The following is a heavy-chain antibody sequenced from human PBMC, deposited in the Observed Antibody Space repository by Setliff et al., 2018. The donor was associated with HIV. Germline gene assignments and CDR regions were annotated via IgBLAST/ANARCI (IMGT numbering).Heavy chain of an antibody. CDR2: MSGSGGFR. J-gene: IGHJ4*02. Sequence: GGSLRLSCAASGFTFSSYSMDWVRQAPGKGLEWVSAMSGSGGFRYYADSVKGRFTISKDTSNNMLYLQMNSLKTEDTAVYYCTRSNWGSTPDFDYWGQGTMVTVSS. V-gene: IGHV3-23*01. CDR3: TRSNWGSTPDFDY. CDR1: GFTFSSYS. D-gene: IGHD7-27*01.